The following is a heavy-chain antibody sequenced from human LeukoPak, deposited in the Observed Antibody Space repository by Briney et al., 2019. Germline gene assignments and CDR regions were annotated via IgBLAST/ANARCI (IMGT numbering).Heavy chain of an antibody. Sequence: PSETLSLTCTVSGGSINNYYWSWIRQPAGKGLEWIGRIYTRGSTNYNPSLKSRVTMPVDTSKNQFSLKPSSVTAADTAVYYCARGRYCSADICSGGDAFDIWGQGTMVSVSS. V-gene: IGHV4-4*07. CDR3: ARGRYCSADICSGGDAFDI. J-gene: IGHJ3*02. CDR1: GGSINNYY. D-gene: IGHD2-15*01. CDR2: IYTRGST.